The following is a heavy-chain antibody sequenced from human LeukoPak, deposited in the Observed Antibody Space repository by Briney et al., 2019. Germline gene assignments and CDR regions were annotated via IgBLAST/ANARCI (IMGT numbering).Heavy chain of an antibody. CDR2: IYYSGST. CDR3: ARGTYYYDSSGYYPLGWYFDL. J-gene: IGHJ2*01. CDR1: GGSISSSSYY. D-gene: IGHD3-22*01. Sequence: SETLSLTCTVSGGSISSSSYYWSWIRQPPGKGLEWIGYIYYSGSTNYNPSLKSRVTISVDTSKNQFSLKLSSVTAADTAVYYCARGTYYYDSSGYYPLGWYFDLWGRGTLVTVSS. V-gene: IGHV4-61*01.